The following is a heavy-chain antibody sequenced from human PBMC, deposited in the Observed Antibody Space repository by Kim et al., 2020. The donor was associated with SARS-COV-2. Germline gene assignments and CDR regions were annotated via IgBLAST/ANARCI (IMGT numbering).Heavy chain of an antibody. J-gene: IGHJ2*01. CDR3: ASRRVVPASYWGWSDPTDYWYFDL. D-gene: IGHD2-2*01. Sequence: SETLSLTCTVSGGSISSGGYYWSWIRQHPGKGLEWIGYIYYSGSTYYNPSLKSRVTISVDTSKNQFSLKLSSVTAADTAVYYCASRRVVPASYWGWSDPTDYWYFDLWGRGTLVTVSS. V-gene: IGHV4-31*03. CDR2: IYYSGST. CDR1: GGSISSGGYY.